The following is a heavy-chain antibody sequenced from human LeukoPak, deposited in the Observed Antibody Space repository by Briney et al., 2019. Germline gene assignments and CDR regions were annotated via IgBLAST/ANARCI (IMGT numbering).Heavy chain of an antibody. CDR2: INPANGNT. D-gene: IGHD6-13*01. Sequence: ASVKVPCKASGYTFTNYVMHWVRQAPGQRLEWMGWINPANGNTKYSQEFQDRVTFTRDTSATTAYMELSSLRSEDMALYYCARGPFAATGTRWFDPWGQGTLVTVSS. V-gene: IGHV1-3*03. J-gene: IGHJ5*02. CDR1: GYTFTNYV. CDR3: ARGPFAATGTRWFDP.